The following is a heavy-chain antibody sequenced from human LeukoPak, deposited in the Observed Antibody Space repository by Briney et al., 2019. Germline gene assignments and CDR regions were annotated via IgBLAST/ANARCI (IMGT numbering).Heavy chain of an antibody. CDR1: GYTFTSYA. Sequence: ALVKVSYKASGYTFTSYAMHWVCQAPGQRLEWMGWINAGNGNTKYSQKFQGRVTITRDTSASTAYMELSSLRSEDTAVYYCAREGLYSGSGSYLGWFDPWGQGTLVTVSS. V-gene: IGHV1-3*01. CDR2: INAGNGNT. CDR3: AREGLYSGSGSYLGWFDP. J-gene: IGHJ5*02. D-gene: IGHD3-10*01.